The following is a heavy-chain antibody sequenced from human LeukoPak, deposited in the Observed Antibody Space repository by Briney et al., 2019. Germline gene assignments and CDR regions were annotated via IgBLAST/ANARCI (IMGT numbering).Heavy chain of an antibody. J-gene: IGHJ3*02. Sequence: SETLSLTCTVSGGSISSYYWSWIRQPPGKGLEWIGYIYYSGSTNYNPSLKSRVTISVDTPKNQFSLKLSSVTAADTAVYYCARAPPPPTVTPRSGAFDIWGQGTMVTVSS. CDR2: IYYSGST. CDR1: GGSISSYY. D-gene: IGHD4-17*01. CDR3: ARAPPPPTVTPRSGAFDI. V-gene: IGHV4-59*01.